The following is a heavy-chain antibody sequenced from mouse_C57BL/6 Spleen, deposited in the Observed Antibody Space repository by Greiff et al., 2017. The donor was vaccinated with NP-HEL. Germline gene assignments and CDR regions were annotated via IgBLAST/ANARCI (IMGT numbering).Heavy chain of an antibody. Sequence: EVKLQESGGGLVKPGGSLKISCAASGFTFSSYAMSWVSQTPEKRLEWVATISDGGSYTYYTDNVKGRFTISRDNANNNLYLQMSHLKSEDTSMYYCARDYYGSSYGDYWGQGTTLTVSS. CDR1: GFTFSSYA. CDR3: ARDYYGSSYGDY. J-gene: IGHJ2*01. D-gene: IGHD1-1*01. V-gene: IGHV5-4*01. CDR2: ISDGGSYT.